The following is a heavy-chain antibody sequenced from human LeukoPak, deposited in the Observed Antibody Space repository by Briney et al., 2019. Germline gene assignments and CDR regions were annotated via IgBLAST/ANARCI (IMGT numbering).Heavy chain of an antibody. Sequence: GGSLRLSCVASGFTFNNHAMTWVRQAPGKGLEWVSAISAHGLDTFYAPSVKGRFTISRDNSRNTLYLQIDSLRAEDTAIYYCAKDVWWSVSWGQGTLVTVSS. D-gene: IGHD2-8*02. CDR2: ISAHGLDT. V-gene: IGHV3-23*01. J-gene: IGHJ5*02. CDR3: AKDVWWSVS. CDR1: GFTFNNHA.